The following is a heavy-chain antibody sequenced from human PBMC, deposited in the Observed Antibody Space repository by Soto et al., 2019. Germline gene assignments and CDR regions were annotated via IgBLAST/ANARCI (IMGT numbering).Heavy chain of an antibody. D-gene: IGHD3-16*01. CDR2: ISSSSSYT. CDR3: ARDLPFPGP. V-gene: IGHV3-11*06. Sequence: GGSLRLACAASGFNFSDYYISWIRQAPGKGLEWVSYISSSSSYTNYADSVKGRFTISRDNAKNSLYLQMNSLRAEDTAVYYCARDLPFPGPWGQGTLVTVSS. J-gene: IGHJ5*02. CDR1: GFNFSDYY.